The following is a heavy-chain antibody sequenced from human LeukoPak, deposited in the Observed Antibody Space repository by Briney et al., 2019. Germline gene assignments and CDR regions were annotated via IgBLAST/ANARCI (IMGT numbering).Heavy chain of an antibody. CDR1: GYTFTSYE. J-gene: IGHJ5*02. V-gene: IGHV1-8*01. CDR3: AGEFVHWFDP. CDR2: MNPNSGTT. Sequence: ASVKVSCKASGYTFTSYEINWVRQATGQGLEWMGWMNPNSGTTGYAQRFQGRVTMTRNTSISTAYMELRSLRSEDTAVYYCAGEFVHWFDPWGQGTLVTVSS.